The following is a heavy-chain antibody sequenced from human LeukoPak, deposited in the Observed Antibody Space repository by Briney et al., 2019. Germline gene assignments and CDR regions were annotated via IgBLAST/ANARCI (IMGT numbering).Heavy chain of an antibody. Sequence: GGSLRLSCAASGFTFSSYAMSWVRQAPGKGLEWVSYISSSSSTIYYADSVKGRFTISRDNAKNSLYLQMNSLRDDDTALYYFXXXXDGPGSYYNWFDPWGQGTLVTVSS. CDR1: GFTFSSYA. J-gene: IGHJ5*02. V-gene: IGHV3-48*02. CDR3: XXXXDGPGSYYNWFDP. CDR2: ISSSSSTI. D-gene: IGHD3-10*01.